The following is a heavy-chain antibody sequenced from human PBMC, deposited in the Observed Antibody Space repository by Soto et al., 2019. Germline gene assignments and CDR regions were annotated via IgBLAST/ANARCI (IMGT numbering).Heavy chain of an antibody. CDR3: ARDLWVEPELYYYGMDV. CDR1: GDSISSADYY. D-gene: IGHD1-1*01. J-gene: IGHJ6*02. CDR2: IFYSGTT. V-gene: IGHV4-30-4*01. Sequence: SETLSLTCTVSGDSISSADYYWSWIRQTPGKGLEWIGHIFYSGTTYCNPSLKSRLTISVDTSKNHFSLRLTSVTAADTAVYYCARDLWVEPELYYYGMDVWGQGTTVTVSS.